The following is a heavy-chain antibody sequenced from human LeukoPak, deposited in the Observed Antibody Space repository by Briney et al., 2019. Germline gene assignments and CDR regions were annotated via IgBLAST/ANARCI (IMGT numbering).Heavy chain of an antibody. CDR1: GFTFSSYA. Sequence: GGSLRLSCAASGFTFSSYAMSWVRQAPGKGLEWVSAISGSGGSTYYADSVKGRFTISRDNSKNTLYLQMNSLRTGDTALYYCAKDPARLGEFPDHWGQGTLVTVSS. CDR3: AKDPARLGEFPDH. CDR2: ISGSGGST. V-gene: IGHV3-23*01. J-gene: IGHJ4*02. D-gene: IGHD3-16*01.